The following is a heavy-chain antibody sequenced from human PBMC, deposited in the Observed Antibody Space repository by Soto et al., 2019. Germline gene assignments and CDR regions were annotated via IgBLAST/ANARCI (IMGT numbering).Heavy chain of an antibody. V-gene: IGHV3-74*01. CDR2: ITHDGSHI. CDR1: GFTFSDYW. CDR3: GRERWALGDY. Sequence: EVQLVESGGGLVQPGGSLRLSCVASGFTFSDYWMVWVRQAPGKGLVWVSRITHDGSHIDYAESVRGRFTISRDNSKNTLYLQMNSLRAEDTAVYYCGRERWALGDYWGQGTLVTVSS. J-gene: IGHJ4*02. D-gene: IGHD3-16*01.